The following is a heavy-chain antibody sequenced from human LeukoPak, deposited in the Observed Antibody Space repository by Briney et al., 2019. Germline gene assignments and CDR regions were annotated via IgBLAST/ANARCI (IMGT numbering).Heavy chain of an antibody. D-gene: IGHD6-19*01. Sequence: EPGGSLRLSCAASGFTFSSYAMSWVRQAPGKGLEWVSAISGSGASTYYADSVKGRFTISRDNAKNSLYLQMNSLRAEDMALYYCAKDSSGWYFVYFQHWGQGTLVTVSS. J-gene: IGHJ1*01. CDR3: AKDSSGWYFVYFQH. CDR1: GFTFSSYA. CDR2: ISGSGAST. V-gene: IGHV3-23*01.